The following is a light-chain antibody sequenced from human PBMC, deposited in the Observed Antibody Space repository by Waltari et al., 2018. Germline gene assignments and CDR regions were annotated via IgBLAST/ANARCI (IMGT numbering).Light chain of an antibody. J-gene: IGKJ2*01. V-gene: IGKV4-1*01. CDR2: WAS. CDR1: QSVLSSTNNKNY. CDR3: QQCYTYPYT. Sequence: DIVMTQSPDSLAVSLGERATINCKSSQSVLSSTNNKNYLAWYQQKPGQPPKLLISWASTRESGVPDRFSGSGSGTDFTLTISSLQTEDVAVYYCQQCYTYPYTFGQGTNLEIK.